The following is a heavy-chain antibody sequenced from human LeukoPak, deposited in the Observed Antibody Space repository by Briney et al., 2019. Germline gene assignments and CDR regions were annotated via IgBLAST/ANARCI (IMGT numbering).Heavy chain of an antibody. CDR2: IIPIFGTA. CDR1: GGTFSSYA. J-gene: IGHJ4*02. D-gene: IGHD3-22*01. CDR3: ASASSGFTYYFDY. Sequence: SVKASCKASGGTFSSYAISWVRQAPGQGLEWMGGIIPIFGTANYAQRFQGRVTITADKSTSTAYMELSSLRSEDTAVYYCASASSGFTYYFDYWGQGTLVTVSS. V-gene: IGHV1-69*06.